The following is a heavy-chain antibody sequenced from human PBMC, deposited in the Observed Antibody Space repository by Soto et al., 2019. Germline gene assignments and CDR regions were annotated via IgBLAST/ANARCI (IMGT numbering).Heavy chain of an antibody. CDR1: GYTFTSYG. Sequence: ASVKVSCKASGYTFTSYGISWVRQAPGQGLEWMGWISAYNGNTNYAQKLQGRVTMTTDTSTSTAYMELRSLRSDDTAVYYCARDDNWNFNLNWFDPWGQGTLVTVSS. J-gene: IGHJ5*02. CDR3: ARDDNWNFNLNWFDP. D-gene: IGHD1-7*01. V-gene: IGHV1-18*01. CDR2: ISAYNGNT.